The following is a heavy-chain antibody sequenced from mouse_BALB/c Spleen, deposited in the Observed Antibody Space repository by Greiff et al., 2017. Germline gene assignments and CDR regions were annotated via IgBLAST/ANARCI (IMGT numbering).Heavy chain of an antibody. CDR3: ARLGITTGFDY. CDR1: GFTFSSYT. V-gene: IGHV5-12-2*01. CDR2: ISNGGGST. Sequence: EVKLVESGGGLVQPGGSLKLSCAASGFTFSSYTMSWVRQTPEKRLEWVAYISNGGGSTYYPDTVKGRFTISRDNAKNTLYLQMSSLKSEDTAMYYCARLGITTGFDYWGQGTTLTVSS. J-gene: IGHJ2*01. D-gene: IGHD2-4*01.